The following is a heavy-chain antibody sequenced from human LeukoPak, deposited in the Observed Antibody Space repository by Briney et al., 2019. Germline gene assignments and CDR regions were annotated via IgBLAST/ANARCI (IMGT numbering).Heavy chain of an antibody. J-gene: IGHJ3*02. D-gene: IGHD3-9*01. CDR1: GYTFTSYY. V-gene: IGHV1-2*02. CDR2: INPNSGGT. Sequence: ASVKVSCKASGYTFTSYYMHWVRQAPGQGLEWMGWINPNSGGTNYAQKFQGRVTMTRDTSISTAYMELSRLRSDDTAVYYCASLYYDIFSGAQHMGAFDIWGQGTMVTVSS. CDR3: ASLYYDIFSGAQHMGAFDI.